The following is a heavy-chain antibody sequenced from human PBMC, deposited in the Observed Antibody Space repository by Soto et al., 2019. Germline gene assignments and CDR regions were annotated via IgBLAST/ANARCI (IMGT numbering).Heavy chain of an antibody. J-gene: IGHJ6*02. Sequence: GGSLRLSCAASGFTFSSYGMHWVRQAPGKGLEWVAVISYDGSNKYYADSVKGRFTISGDNSKNTLYLQMNSLRAEDTAVYYCAKRVAARPGRYGMDVWGQGTTVTVSS. CDR2: ISYDGSNK. V-gene: IGHV3-30*18. D-gene: IGHD6-6*01. CDR3: AKRVAARPGRYGMDV. CDR1: GFTFSSYG.